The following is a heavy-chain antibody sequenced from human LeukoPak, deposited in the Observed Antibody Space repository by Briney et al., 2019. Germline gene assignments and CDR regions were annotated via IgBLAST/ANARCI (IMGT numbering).Heavy chain of an antibody. CDR1: GGSISSYY. V-gene: IGHV4-59*01. CDR2: IYYSGST. J-gene: IGHJ4*02. CDR3: ASGLRYFDLYY. D-gene: IGHD3-9*01. Sequence: SETLSLTCTVSGGSISSYYWSWIRQPPGKGLEWIGYIYYSGSTNYNPSLKSRVTISVDTSKNQFSLKLSSVTAADTAVYYCASGLRYFDLYYWGQGTLVTVSS.